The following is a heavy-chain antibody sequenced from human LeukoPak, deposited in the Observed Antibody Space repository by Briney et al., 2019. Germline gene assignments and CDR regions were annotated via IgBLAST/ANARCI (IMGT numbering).Heavy chain of an antibody. V-gene: IGHV3-48*02. Sequence: GGSLRLSCAASGFTFSSYSMNWVRQAPGKGLEWVSYISSSSSTIYYADSVKGRFTISRDNAKNSLYLQMNSLRDEDTAVYYCARGGIVVVPAAIYGMDVWGQGTTVTVSS. CDR3: ARGGIVVVPAAIYGMDV. CDR1: GFTFSSYS. CDR2: ISSSSSTI. D-gene: IGHD2-2*02. J-gene: IGHJ6*02.